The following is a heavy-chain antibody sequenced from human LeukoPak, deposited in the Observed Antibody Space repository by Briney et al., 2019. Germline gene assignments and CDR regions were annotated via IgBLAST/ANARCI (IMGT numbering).Heavy chain of an antibody. J-gene: IGHJ4*02. CDR1: GGSTSGYY. CDR3: ARHDDVPLIRNGFNY. D-gene: IGHD2-2*01. V-gene: IGHV4-59*08. CDR2: ISYGGNT. Sequence: PSETLSLTCTVSGGSTSGYYWSWIRQPPGRGLEWIGYISYGGNTNYNPSLGGRVTISLDTPKNQFSLKVRSVTATDTAIYYCARHDDVPLIRNGFNYWGQGTLVIVSS.